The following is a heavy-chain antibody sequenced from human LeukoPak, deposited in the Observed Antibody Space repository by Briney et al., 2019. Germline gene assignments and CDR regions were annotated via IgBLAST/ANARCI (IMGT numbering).Heavy chain of an antibody. Sequence: PGRSLRLSCAASGFRFSTYGMHWVRQAPGKGLEWVAVIWFDETYKYYADSVKGRFTISRDNSKNTLYLQMNNVRGEDTAVYYCAREWAGSGSHHFDLGGRGDNGHRLF. D-gene: IGHD1-26*01. CDR2: IWFDETYK. J-gene: IGHJ3*01. CDR1: GFRFSTYG. V-gene: IGHV3-33*01. CDR3: AREWAGSGSHHFDL.